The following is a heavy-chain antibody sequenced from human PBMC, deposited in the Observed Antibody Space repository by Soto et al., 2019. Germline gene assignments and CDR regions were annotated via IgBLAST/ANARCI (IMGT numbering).Heavy chain of an antibody. D-gene: IGHD3-22*01. V-gene: IGHV4-39*01. J-gene: IGHJ4*02. CDR3: MLGSGWKDFDY. CDR2: IYYSGST. Sequence: SETLSLTCTVSGGCISSSSYYWGWIRQPPGKGLEWIGNIYYSGSTYYNPSLKSRVTISVDTSKKQFSLKLSSVTASDTAVYYCMLGSGWKDFDYWGQGTLVTVSS. CDR1: GGCISSSSYY.